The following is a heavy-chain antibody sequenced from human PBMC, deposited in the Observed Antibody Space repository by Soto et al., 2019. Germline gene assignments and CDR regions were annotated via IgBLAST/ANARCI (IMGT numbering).Heavy chain of an antibody. J-gene: IGHJ4*02. Sequence: GGSLRLSCAASGFTFSNLAMSWVRQAPGKGLEWVSAINGSGGSTYYADSVKGRFTISRDNSKNTLYLQMNSLRAEDTAVYYCAKFAITSSSSLSTQIFDYWGQGTLVTVSS. CDR3: AKFAITSSSSLSTQIFDY. CDR2: INGSGGST. V-gene: IGHV3-23*01. CDR1: GFTFSNLA. D-gene: IGHD6-6*01.